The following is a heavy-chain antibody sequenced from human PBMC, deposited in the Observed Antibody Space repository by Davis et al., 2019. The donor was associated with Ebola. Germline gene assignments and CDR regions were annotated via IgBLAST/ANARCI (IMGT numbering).Heavy chain of an antibody. CDR1: GFTFSTYS. V-gene: IGHV3-21*01. CDR2: VSSRSRYI. Sequence: GGSLRLSCTASGFTFSTYSLNWVRQAPGKGLEWVSTVSSRSRYIYYADSVKGRFTISRDDATNSLYLQMNSLRADDTAVYYCARDFLLISGDRWYSGGFDYWGQGTLVTVSS. D-gene: IGHD2-15*01. CDR3: ARDFLLISGDRWYSGGFDY. J-gene: IGHJ4*02.